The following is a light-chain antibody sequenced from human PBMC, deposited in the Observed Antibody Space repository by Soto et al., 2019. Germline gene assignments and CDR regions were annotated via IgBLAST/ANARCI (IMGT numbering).Light chain of an antibody. Sequence: EIVLTQSPATLSLSPGERATLSCWASQSVSNSLAWYQQRPGQSPRLLIYDVSTRATGIPARFGGSGSGTDFTLTISSLETEDFAVYYRQQRTNWPLTFGGGTKVDIK. CDR2: DVS. CDR1: QSVSNS. J-gene: IGKJ4*01. V-gene: IGKV3-11*01. CDR3: QQRTNWPLT.